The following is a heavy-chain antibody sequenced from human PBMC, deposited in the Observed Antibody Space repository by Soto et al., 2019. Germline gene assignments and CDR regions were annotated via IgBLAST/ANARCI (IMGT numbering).Heavy chain of an antibody. CDR2: IIPIFGTA. D-gene: IGHD5-12*01. Sequence: SVKVSCKASGGTFSSYAISWVRQAPGQGLEWMGGIIPIFGTANYAQKFQGRVTITADKSTSTAYMELSSLGSEDTAVYYCARTSSRDGYNRPFGYWGQGTLVTVSS. V-gene: IGHV1-69*06. CDR1: GGTFSSYA. J-gene: IGHJ4*02. CDR3: ARTSSRDGYNRPFGY.